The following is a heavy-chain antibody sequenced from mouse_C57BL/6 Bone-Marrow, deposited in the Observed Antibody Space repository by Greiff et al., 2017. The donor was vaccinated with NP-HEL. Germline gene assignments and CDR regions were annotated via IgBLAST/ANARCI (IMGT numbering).Heavy chain of an antibody. J-gene: IGHJ1*03. CDR1: GFTFSDYG. Sequence: EVKLMESGGGLVKPGGSLKLSCAASGFTFSDYGMHWVRQAPEKGLEWVAYISSGSSTIYYADTVKGRFTISRDNAKNTLFLQMTSLRSEDTAMYCCAKNTTVLWYFDVWGTGTTVTVSS. CDR3: AKNTTVLWYFDV. V-gene: IGHV5-17*01. CDR2: ISSGSSTI. D-gene: IGHD1-1*01.